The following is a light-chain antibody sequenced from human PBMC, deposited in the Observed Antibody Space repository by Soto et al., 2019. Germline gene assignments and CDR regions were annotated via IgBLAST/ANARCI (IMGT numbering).Light chain of an antibody. V-gene: IGKV3-15*01. CDR1: QSVSTN. Sequence: ETVMTQSPATLSVSPGERATLSCRASQSVSTNLAWYQHKPGQAPRLLISGASTRATGLPARFSGSGSGTEFTLTIGSLQSEDFAVYYCQQYNNWPGTFGQGTKVDIK. J-gene: IGKJ1*01. CDR2: GAS. CDR3: QQYNNWPGT.